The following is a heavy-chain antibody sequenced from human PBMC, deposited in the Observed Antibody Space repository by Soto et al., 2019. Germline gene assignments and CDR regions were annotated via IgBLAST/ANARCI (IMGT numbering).Heavy chain of an antibody. J-gene: IGHJ3*01. V-gene: IGHV4-31*03. D-gene: IGHD2-8*01. CDR3: ARSAQWDGFDP. Sequence: QVQVQESGPGLVRPSQTLSLTCTVSAGSISTFNYYWSGIRQHPEKGLEWIGYISYSGSTFYHSSLKSRVTISLDTSKKQFPLTLTSVTAADTAVYYCARSAQWDGFDPWGQGTMVTVSS. CDR2: ISYSGST. CDR1: AGSISTFNYY.